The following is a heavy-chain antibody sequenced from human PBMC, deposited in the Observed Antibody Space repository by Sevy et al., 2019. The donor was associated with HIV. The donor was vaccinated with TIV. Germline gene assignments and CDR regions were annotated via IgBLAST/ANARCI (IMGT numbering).Heavy chain of an antibody. CDR2: ISSSGGST. CDR3: ATLRGGLYGSGYFQN. J-gene: IGHJ1*01. CDR1: GFTFSAYA. V-gene: IGHV3-23*01. D-gene: IGHD3-10*01. Sequence: GGSLRLSCAASGFTFSAYAMSWVRQAPGKGLEWVSCISSSGGSTYYADSVKGRFRISRDTSKNTLYLQMNSLGAEDTAVYYCATLRGGLYGSGYFQNWGQGTEVTVSS.